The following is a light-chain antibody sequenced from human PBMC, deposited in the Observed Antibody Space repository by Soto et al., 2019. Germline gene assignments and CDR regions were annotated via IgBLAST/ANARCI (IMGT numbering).Light chain of an antibody. CDR2: DAS. Sequence: EIVLTQSPATLSLSPGERATLSCRASQSVSNYLAWYQQKPGQAPRLLIYDASTRATGIPARFSGSGSGTDFTLTISSLQPEDFAVYYCQQYGSSPLTFGQGTKVDIK. J-gene: IGKJ1*01. V-gene: IGKV3-11*01. CDR1: QSVSNY. CDR3: QQYGSSPLT.